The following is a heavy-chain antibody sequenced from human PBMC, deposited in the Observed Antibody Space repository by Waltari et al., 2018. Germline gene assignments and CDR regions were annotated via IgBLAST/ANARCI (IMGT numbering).Heavy chain of an antibody. CDR1: GGSFSGYY. CDR3: ARGLWIQLWLIGY. J-gene: IGHJ4*02. CDR2: INHSGST. V-gene: IGHV4-34*01. Sequence: VYGGSFSGYYWSWIRQPPGKGLEWIGEINHSGSTNYNPSLKSRVTISVDTSKNQFSLKLSSVTAADTAVYYCARGLWIQLWLIGYWGQGTLVTVSS. D-gene: IGHD5-18*01.